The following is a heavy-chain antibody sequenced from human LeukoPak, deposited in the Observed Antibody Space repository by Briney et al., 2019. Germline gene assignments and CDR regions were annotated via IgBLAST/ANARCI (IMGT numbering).Heavy chain of an antibody. CDR1: GFTFSSYG. CDR3: AKYSGSYYEGERYYFDY. J-gene: IGHJ4*02. V-gene: IGHV3-30*02. D-gene: IGHD1-26*01. CDR2: IRYDGSNK. Sequence: PGGSLRLSCAASGFTFSSYGMHWVRQAPGKGLEWVAFIRYDGSNKYYADSVKGRFTISRDNSKNTLYLQMNSLRAEDTAVYYCAKYSGSYYEGERYYFDYWGQGTLVTVSS.